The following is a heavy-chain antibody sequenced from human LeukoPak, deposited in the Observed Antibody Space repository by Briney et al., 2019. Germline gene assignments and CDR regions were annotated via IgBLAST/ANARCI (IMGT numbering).Heavy chain of an antibody. CDR1: GFTFSSYW. CDR2: IKQDGSEK. J-gene: IGHJ4*02. D-gene: IGHD2-21*02. V-gene: IGHV3-7*01. CDR3: ARAGGDYYFDY. Sequence: GGSLRLSCAASGFTFSSYWMSWVRQAPGKGLEWVANIKQDGSEKYYVDSVKGRFTISRDNAKNSLCLQMNSLRAEDTAVYYCARAGGDYYFDYWGQGTLVTVSS.